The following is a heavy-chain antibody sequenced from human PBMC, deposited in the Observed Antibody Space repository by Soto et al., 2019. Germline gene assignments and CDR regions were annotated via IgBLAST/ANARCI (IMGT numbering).Heavy chain of an antibody. CDR1: GFTFSSYC. CDR3: AKDVYLRSCAGDCYSNY. CDR2: ISYDGSNR. J-gene: IGHJ4*02. Sequence: QIQLVESGGGVVQPGRSLRLSCAASGFTFSSYCMHWVRQAPGKVLEWVAVISYDGSNRFYADSVKGRFTISRDNFRNTYKLQMNRLRAEDTAVYYCAKDVYLRSCAGDCYSNYWGQGTLVTVSS. V-gene: IGHV3-30*18. D-gene: IGHD2-21*02.